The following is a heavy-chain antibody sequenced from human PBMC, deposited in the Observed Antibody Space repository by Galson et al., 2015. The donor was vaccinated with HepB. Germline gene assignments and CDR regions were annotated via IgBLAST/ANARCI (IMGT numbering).Heavy chain of an antibody. CDR3: VRDVGSLFDY. CDR2: TYYRSKWYI. CDR1: GDSVSTNFVA. D-gene: IGHD1-26*01. V-gene: IGHV6-1*01. J-gene: IGHJ4*02. Sequence: CAISGDSVSTNFVAWNWIRQSPSRGLEWLGRTYYRSKWYIDYAPSVKSRVTINPDTSKNQVSLQMNPVTPEDTAVYYCVRDVGSLFDYWGQGTLVTVSS.